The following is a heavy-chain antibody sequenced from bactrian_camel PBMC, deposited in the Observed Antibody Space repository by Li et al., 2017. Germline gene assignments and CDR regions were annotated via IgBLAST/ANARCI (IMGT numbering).Heavy chain of an antibody. CDR3: ATAIRAVDGCSWYSARASLALSQASFSY. CDR1: GFTVSDNW. CDR2: VHSDGTT. D-gene: IGHD6*01. J-gene: IGHJ4*01. Sequence: HVQLVESGGGSVQAGGSLRLSCAVSGFTVSDNWMHWVRQAPGNEREGVASVHSDGTTRYADSIKGRFTVSRDNAKNILYLQMNNLKPEDTAMYYCATAIRAVDGCSWYSARASLALSQASFSYWGQGTQVTVS. V-gene: IGHV3S26*01.